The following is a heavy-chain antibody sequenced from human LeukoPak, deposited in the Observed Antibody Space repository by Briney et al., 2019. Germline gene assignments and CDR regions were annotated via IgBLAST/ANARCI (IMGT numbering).Heavy chain of an antibody. V-gene: IGHV3-21*01. CDR1: GFTFSSYS. D-gene: IGHD3-3*01. Sequence: GGSLRLSCAASGFTFSSYSMNWVRQAPGKGLEWVSSISSSSSYIYYADSVKGRFTISRDNAKNSLYLQMNSLRAEDTAVYYCARTPLRFLEWFPFHFDYWGQGTLVTVSS. CDR2: ISSSSSYI. CDR3: ARTPLRFLEWFPFHFDY. J-gene: IGHJ4*02.